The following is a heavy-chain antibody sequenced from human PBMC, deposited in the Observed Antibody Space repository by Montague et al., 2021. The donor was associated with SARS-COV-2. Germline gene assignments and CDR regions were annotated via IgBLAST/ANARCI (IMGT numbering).Heavy chain of an antibody. CDR3: ARVRYFDTTFDY. CDR2: IDWXDDK. CDR1: GFSLSTSGMC. J-gene: IGHJ4*02. D-gene: IGHD3-9*01. V-gene: IGHV2-70*01. Sequence: PALVKPTQTLTLTCTFSGFSLSTSGMCVSWIRQPPGKALGWLALIDWXDDKFYSTSLKTRLTISKDTSKNQVVLTMTNMDPVDTATYYCARVRYFDTTFDYWGQGTLVTVSS.